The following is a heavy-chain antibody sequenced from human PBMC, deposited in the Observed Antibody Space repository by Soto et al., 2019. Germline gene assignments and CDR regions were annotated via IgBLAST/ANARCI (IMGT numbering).Heavy chain of an antibody. V-gene: IGHV3-74*01. CDR2: IDNAGTDS. CDR1: GFTLSGSS. D-gene: IGHD3-10*01. J-gene: IGHJ6*04. Sequence: EVQLVESGGGLVQTGGSLRLSCAASGFTLSGSSMHWVRQAPGKGLVWVSGIDNAGTDSTYADSGKGRFTSSRDNAKNMLYLQMNRLRVEDTAVYYCARGWFGPDVWGKGTTVTVSS. CDR3: ARGWFGPDV.